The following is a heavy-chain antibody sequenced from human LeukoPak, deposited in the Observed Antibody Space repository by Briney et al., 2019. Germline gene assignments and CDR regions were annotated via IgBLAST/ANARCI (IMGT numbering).Heavy chain of an antibody. CDR3: ARHGVAVVTSSFDY. V-gene: IGHV4-39*01. CDR1: GGSISSNSYY. Sequence: SETLSLTCTVSGGSISSNSYYWGWIRQPPGRGLEWIGSISYSGTTYYNPSLKSRVTISVDTSKNQFPLKLNSVTAADTAMYYCARHGVAVVTSSFDYWGQGTLVTVSS. CDR2: ISYSGTT. J-gene: IGHJ4*02. D-gene: IGHD2-15*01.